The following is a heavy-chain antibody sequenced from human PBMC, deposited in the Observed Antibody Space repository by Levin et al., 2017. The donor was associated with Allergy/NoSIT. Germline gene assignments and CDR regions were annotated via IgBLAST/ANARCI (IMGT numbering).Heavy chain of an antibody. V-gene: IGHV4-34*01. CDR3: ARERFGRGVFGF. CDR1: GGSFSGYY. D-gene: IGHD3-10*01. CDR2: INHSGST. Sequence: SETLSLTCAVYGGSFSGYYWSWIRQPPGKGLEWIGEINHSGSTNYNPSLKSRVTISLDTSKNQFSLNLSSVTAADTAVYYCARERFGRGVFGFWGQGTLVTVSS. J-gene: IGHJ4*02.